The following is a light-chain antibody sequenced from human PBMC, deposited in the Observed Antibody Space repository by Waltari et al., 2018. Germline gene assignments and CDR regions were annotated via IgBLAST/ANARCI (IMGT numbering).Light chain of an antibody. Sequence: QSVLTQPPSASGTPGQRVPIPCSGSSSNIGHNFVYWYQQLPGTAPKLLIYRNNQRPSGVPDRFSGSKAGTSASLAISGLRSEDEADYYCAAWDDSVSVLFGGGTKLTVL. J-gene: IGLJ2*01. CDR3: AAWDDSVSVL. V-gene: IGLV1-47*01. CDR2: RNN. CDR1: SSNIGHNF.